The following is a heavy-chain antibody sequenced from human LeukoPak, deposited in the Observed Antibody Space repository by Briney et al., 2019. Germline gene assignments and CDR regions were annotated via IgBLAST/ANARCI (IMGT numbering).Heavy chain of an antibody. D-gene: IGHD1-14*01. CDR3: SRETVSGSRFDP. V-gene: IGHV4-61*02. Sequence: SQTLSLSCTISGDSITATGTYYWSWIRQPAGKGLEWIGRIYTSGSTLYNPSFQSRVTVSVDTSKTRFYPNLNSVTAADTAVYYCSRETVSGSRFDPWGQGTLVTVSS. CDR2: IYTSGST. J-gene: IGHJ5*02. CDR1: GDSITATGTYY.